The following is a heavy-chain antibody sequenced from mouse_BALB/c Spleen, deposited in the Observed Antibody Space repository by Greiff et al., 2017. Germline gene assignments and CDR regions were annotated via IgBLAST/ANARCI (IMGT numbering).Heavy chain of an antibody. CDR2: ISSGSSTI. D-gene: IGHD1-1*01. V-gene: IGHV5-17*02. Sequence: EVQLVESGGGLVQPGGSRKLSCAASGFTFSNFGMHWVRQAPEKGLEWVAYISSGSSTIYYADTVKGRFTISRDDPKDTLFLQMASLRSEDTAMYYCARPYYNYGSPMDYWGQGTSVTVSS. CDR1: GFTFSNFG. CDR3: ARPYYNYGSPMDY. J-gene: IGHJ4*01.